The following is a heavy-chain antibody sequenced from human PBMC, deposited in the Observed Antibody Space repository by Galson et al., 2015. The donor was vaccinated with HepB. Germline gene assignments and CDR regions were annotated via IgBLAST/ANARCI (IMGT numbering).Heavy chain of an antibody. D-gene: IGHD2-15*01. CDR2: INPKSGNT. J-gene: IGHJ4*02. V-gene: IGHV1-8*01. CDR3: ARGFFRSASAPRALPY. Sequence: SVTVSCKASGYTFTSYDINWVRQATGQGLEWMGWINPKSGNTGYAQKFQGRVTMTRNTSITTAYMELTSLTSEDTAVYFCARGFFRSASAPRALPYWGQGTLVTVSS. CDR1: GYTFTSYD.